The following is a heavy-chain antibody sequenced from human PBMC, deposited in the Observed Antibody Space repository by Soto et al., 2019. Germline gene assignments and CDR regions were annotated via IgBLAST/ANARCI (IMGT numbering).Heavy chain of an antibody. CDR1: GGPSSSYY. CDR2: IYYSGST. V-gene: IGHV4-59*01. CDR3: AREGSGIAAAGTLDY. J-gene: IGHJ4*02. Sequence: SETLYLTCTVSGGPSSSYYWSWIRQPPGKGLEWIGNIYYSGSTNYNPSLKSRVTISVDTSKNQFSLKLSSVAAADTAVYYCAREGSGIAAAGTLDYWGQGTLVTVSS. D-gene: IGHD6-13*01.